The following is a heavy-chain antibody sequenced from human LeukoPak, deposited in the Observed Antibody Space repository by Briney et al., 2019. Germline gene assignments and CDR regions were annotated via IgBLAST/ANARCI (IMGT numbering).Heavy chain of an antibody. D-gene: IGHD4-17*01. J-gene: IGHJ4*02. CDR3: AREQTTGFDQ. CDR1: GGPINNYF. CDR2: IYSSGST. Sequence: SETPSLTCTVSGGPINNYFWSWIRQPAGKGLEWMGRIYSSGSTSYNPSLKNRLTISLDKTKNQVSLKLTSVTAADTAMYVCAREQTTGFDQWGQGTLVTVSS. V-gene: IGHV4-4*07.